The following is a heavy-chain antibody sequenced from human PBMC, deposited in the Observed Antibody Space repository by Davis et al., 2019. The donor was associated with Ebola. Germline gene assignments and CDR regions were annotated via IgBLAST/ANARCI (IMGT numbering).Heavy chain of an antibody. J-gene: IGHJ4*02. D-gene: IGHD3-22*01. V-gene: IGHV1-46*01. CDR2: INPSGGST. Sequence: ASVKVSCKASGYTFTSYYMHWVRQAPGQGLEWMGIINPSGGSTSYAQKFQGRVTMTRDTSTSTVYMELSSLRSEDTAVYYCAAVANYYDSSGYRDYWGQGTLVTVSS. CDR1: GYTFTSYY. CDR3: AAVANYYDSSGYRDY.